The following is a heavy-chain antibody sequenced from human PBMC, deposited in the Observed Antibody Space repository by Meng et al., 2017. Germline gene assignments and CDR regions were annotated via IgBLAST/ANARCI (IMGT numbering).Heavy chain of an antibody. V-gene: IGHV3-30*01. CDR1: GFTFCSDA. CDR2: ISYDGRNT. J-gene: IGHJ4*02. CDR3: AHFDY. Sequence: VKLWELGGSAVQLVRSRVLSCDAAGFTFCSDARHWVHQAPGKGLELVTVISYDGRNTYYADTVKGRFTISRDNSKNTLYLQINSLRAEDTAVYYCAHFDYWGQGTLVTVSS.